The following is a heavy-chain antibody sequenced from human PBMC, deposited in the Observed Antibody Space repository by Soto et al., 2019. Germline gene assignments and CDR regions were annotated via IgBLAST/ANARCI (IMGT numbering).Heavy chain of an antibody. CDR2: IYYSGST. J-gene: IGHJ5*02. V-gene: IGHV4-59*08. D-gene: IGHD2-15*01. Sequence: QVQLQESGPGLVKPSETLSLTCTVSGGSISSYYWSWIRQPPGKGLEWIGYIYYSGSTNYNPSLKSRVPISVDTSKNQFSLKLSSVTAADTAVYYCARYRRVVVAATLGGNWFDPWGQGTLVTVSS. CDR1: GGSISSYY. CDR3: ARYRRVVVAATLGGNWFDP.